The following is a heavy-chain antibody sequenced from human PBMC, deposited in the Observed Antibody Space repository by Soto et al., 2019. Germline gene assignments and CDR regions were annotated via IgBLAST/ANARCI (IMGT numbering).Heavy chain of an antibody. J-gene: IGHJ5*01. V-gene: IGHV6-1*01. D-gene: IGHD2-8*01. CDR1: WDSVSTNSST. Sequence: QVQLQQSGPGLVKPAQTLSLTCAISWDSVSTNSSTWDWIRQSPSLRLEWLGRTYYRSKRYNDYAVSVKGRITINPDTSNNQRSLQLNSVTPDDTAVYYCARLIGNSWLDSWGQGTLVTVSS. CDR2: TYYRSKRYN. CDR3: ARLIGNSWLDS.